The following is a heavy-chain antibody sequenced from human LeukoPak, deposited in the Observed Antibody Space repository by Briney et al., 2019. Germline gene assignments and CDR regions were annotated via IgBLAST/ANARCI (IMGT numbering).Heavy chain of an antibody. J-gene: IGHJ5*02. CDR3: AKVGEASSGWYTGWFDP. V-gene: IGHV3-23*01. CDR2: LSGSGNTT. CDR1: GFTFSSYA. Sequence: GGSLRLSCAVSGFTFSSYAMNWLRQAPGKGLEWVSGLSGSGNTTRYAESVKGRFTISRDNSKNTVYLQINSLRAEDTAVYYCAKVGEASSGWYTGWFDPWGQGTLVTVSS. D-gene: IGHD6-19*01.